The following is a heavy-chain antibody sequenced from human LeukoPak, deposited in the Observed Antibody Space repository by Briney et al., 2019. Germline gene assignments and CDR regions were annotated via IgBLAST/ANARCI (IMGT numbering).Heavy chain of an antibody. V-gene: IGHV1-69*04. CDR3: ARAIYDSSGSYDY. CDR1: GGTFSSYA. Sequence: ASVKVSCKASGGTFSSYAISWVRQAPGQGLEWMGRIIPILGIANYAQKFQGRVTITADKSTSTAYMELSSLRSEDTAVYYCARAIYDSSGSYDYWGQGTLVTVSS. J-gene: IGHJ4*02. CDR2: IIPILGIA. D-gene: IGHD3-22*01.